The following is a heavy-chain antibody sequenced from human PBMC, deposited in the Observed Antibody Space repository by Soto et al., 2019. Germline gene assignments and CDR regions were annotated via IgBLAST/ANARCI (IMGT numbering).Heavy chain of an antibody. D-gene: IGHD3-3*01. CDR3: ARVYDFWSGYGYYGMDV. CDR1: GVTFSSYA. Sequence: SVKVSCKACGVTFSSYAISWVRQAPGQGLEWMGGIIPIFGTANYAQKFQGRVTITADESTSTAYMELSSLRSEDTAVYYCARVYDFWSGYGYYGMDVWGQGTTVTVSS. V-gene: IGHV1-69*13. J-gene: IGHJ6*02. CDR2: IIPIFGTA.